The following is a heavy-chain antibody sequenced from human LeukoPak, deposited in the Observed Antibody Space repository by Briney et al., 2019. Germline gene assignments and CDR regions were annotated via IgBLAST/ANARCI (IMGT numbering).Heavy chain of an antibody. D-gene: IGHD3-16*02. J-gene: IGHJ3*02. Sequence: GGSLRLSCSASGFTFSGSTMHWVRQAPGKGLVWVSRINSDGSTTTYADSVKGRFTISRDNPKNTLYLQMNSLRVEDTAVYYCARGRLGELSSNPDAFDIWGQGTMVTVSS. CDR3: ARGRLGELSSNPDAFDI. CDR2: INSDGSTT. CDR1: GFTFSGST. V-gene: IGHV3-74*01.